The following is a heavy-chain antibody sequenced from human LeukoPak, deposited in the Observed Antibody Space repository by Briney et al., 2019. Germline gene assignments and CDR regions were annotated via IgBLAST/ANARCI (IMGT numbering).Heavy chain of an antibody. Sequence: GGSLRLSCAASGFTFSSYSMNWVRQAPGKGLEWVSYISSSSSTVYYADSVKGRFSISKDYAKNSLYLQMNSLRAEDTAVYFCAKERDGYILGDYFDYWGQGTLVTVSS. J-gene: IGHJ4*02. D-gene: IGHD5-24*01. CDR3: AKERDGYILGDYFDY. CDR1: GFTFSSYS. V-gene: IGHV3-48*01. CDR2: ISSSSSTV.